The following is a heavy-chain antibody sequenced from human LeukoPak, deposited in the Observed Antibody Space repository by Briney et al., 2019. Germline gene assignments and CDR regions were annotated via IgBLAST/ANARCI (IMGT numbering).Heavy chain of an antibody. CDR3: ARLGPGIVVVPAAYYFDY. D-gene: IGHD2-2*01. CDR2: IYYSGST. J-gene: IGHJ4*02. CDR1: GGSISSSSYY. V-gene: IGHV4-39*01. Sequence: PSETLSLTCTVSGGSISSSSYYWGWIRQPPGKGLEWIGSIYYSGSTYYNPSLKSRVTISVDTSKNQFSLKLSSVTAADTAVYYCARLGPGIVVVPAAYYFDYWGQGTLVTVSS.